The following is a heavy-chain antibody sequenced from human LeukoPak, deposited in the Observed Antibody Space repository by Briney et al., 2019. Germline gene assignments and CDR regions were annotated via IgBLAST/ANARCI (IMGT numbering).Heavy chain of an antibody. J-gene: IGHJ4*02. V-gene: IGHV3-15*01. D-gene: IGHD2/OR15-2a*01. CDR3: TTEFYNAPDY. CDR2: IKSKFDGGTT. Sequence: GGSLRLSCAVSGLTFRNAWMSWVRQAPGKGLEWVGRIKSKFDGGTTDYAAPVKGRFTISRGDSENTLYLQMNSLKTEDTGVYYCTTEFYNAPDYWGQGILVTVSS. CDR1: GLTFRNAW.